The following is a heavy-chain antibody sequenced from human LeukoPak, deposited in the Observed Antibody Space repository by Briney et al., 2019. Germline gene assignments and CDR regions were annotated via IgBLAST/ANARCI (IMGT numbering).Heavy chain of an antibody. CDR2: IIPIFGTG. CDR3: ATSREYQLLYELDY. D-gene: IGHD2-2*02. CDR1: GGTFNNYA. J-gene: IGHJ4*02. V-gene: IGHV1-69*05. Sequence: GSSVKVSCKASGGTFNNYAISWVRQAPGQGLEWMGGIIPIFGTGNYAKKFQGRVTITTDESTSTAYMELSSLRSDDTAVYYCATSREYQLLYELDYWGQGTLVTVSS.